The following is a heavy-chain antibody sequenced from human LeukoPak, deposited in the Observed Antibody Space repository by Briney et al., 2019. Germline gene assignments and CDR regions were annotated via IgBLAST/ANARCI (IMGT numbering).Heavy chain of an antibody. Sequence: GGSLRLSCAASGFHFSSYTMNWVRQAPGKGLEWVSSISRSSIYIYYADSLKGRFTISRDNAKNSIYLQMNSLRAEDTAVYYCARRYCSGGSCYDWFDSWGQGTLVTVSS. V-gene: IGHV3-21*01. CDR2: ISRSSIYI. CDR1: GFHFSSYT. D-gene: IGHD2-15*01. J-gene: IGHJ5*01. CDR3: ARRYCSGGSCYDWFDS.